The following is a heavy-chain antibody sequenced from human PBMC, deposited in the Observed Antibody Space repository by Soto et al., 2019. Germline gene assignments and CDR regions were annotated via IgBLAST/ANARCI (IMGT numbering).Heavy chain of an antibody. D-gene: IGHD2-15*01. J-gene: IGHJ4*02. V-gene: IGHV3-53*02. CDR2: IYSGGNT. CDR1: GFIVSSNY. CDR3: ARGRYCSGGTCYSDY. Sequence: EVQLVETGGGLIQPGGSLRLSCAASGFIVSSNYMNWVRQAPGKGLEWVSIIYSGGNTSYADSVKGRFAISRDTSKKTMYLQKKSLGAENTAVYYCARGRYCSGGTCYSDYWGQGTLVTVSS.